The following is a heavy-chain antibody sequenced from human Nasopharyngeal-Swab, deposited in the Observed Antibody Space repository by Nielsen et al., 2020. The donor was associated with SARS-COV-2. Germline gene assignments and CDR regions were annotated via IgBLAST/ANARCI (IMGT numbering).Heavy chain of an antibody. D-gene: IGHD2-2*01. Sequence: ASVKVSCKASGYTFTSYGISWVRQAPGQGLEWMGWISAYNGNTNYAQKLQGRVTMTTDTSTSTAYMELRSLRSDDTAVYYCARALPAATPSGRFDPWGQGALVTVSS. CDR3: ARALPAATPSGRFDP. V-gene: IGHV1-18*01. CDR1: GYTFTSYG. CDR2: ISAYNGNT. J-gene: IGHJ5*02.